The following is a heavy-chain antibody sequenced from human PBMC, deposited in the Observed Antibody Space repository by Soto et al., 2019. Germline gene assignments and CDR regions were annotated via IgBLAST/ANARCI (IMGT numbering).Heavy chain of an antibody. Sequence: QVQLQESGPGLVKPSQTLSLTCTVSGGSISSGGYYWSWIRQHPGKGLEWIGYIYYSGSTYYNPSLKSRVTISVDTSKNQFSLKLSSVTAADTAVYYCARDHDPLYFNWFDPWGQGTLVTVSS. CDR1: GGSISSGGYY. V-gene: IGHV4-31*03. J-gene: IGHJ5*02. CDR2: IYYSGST. CDR3: ARDHDPLYFNWFDP. D-gene: IGHD3-9*01.